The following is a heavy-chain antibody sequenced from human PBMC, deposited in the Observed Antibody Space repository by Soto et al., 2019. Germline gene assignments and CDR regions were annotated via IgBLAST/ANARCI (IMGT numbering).Heavy chain of an antibody. CDR3: ARSVFP. Sequence: QVQLQESGPGLVKPSQTLSLTCTVSGGSITSGGYYWSWIRQHPGKGLEWIGYIYYSGLTYYNPSLKSRVTVSVDTSKHQFSVKLRSVTAAATAVYYCARSVFPWGQGALVTVSS. CDR2: IYYSGLT. CDR1: GGSITSGGYY. J-gene: IGHJ5*02. V-gene: IGHV4-31*03.